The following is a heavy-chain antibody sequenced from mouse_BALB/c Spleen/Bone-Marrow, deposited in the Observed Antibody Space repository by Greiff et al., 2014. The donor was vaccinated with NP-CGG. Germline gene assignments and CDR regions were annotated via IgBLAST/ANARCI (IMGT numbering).Heavy chain of an antibody. J-gene: IGHJ4*01. CDR3: ARITTATGAMDY. CDR1: GFSLTSYG. D-gene: IGHD1-2*01. Sequence: QVQLKHSGPGLVAPSQSLSISCTVSGFSLTSYGVHWVRQPPGKGLEWLGVIWADGSTNSNSALMSRLSISKDNSKSLVFLKMNSLQTDDTAMYYCARITTATGAMDYWGQGTSVTVSS. CDR2: IWADGST. V-gene: IGHV2-9*02.